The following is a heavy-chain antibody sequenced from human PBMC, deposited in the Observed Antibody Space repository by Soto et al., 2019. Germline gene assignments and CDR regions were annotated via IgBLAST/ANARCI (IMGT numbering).Heavy chain of an antibody. CDR3: AKDRVPVGSVVIIPYYGDV. CDR1: GFSFNRFA. D-gene: IGHD3-22*01. J-gene: IGHJ4*02. V-gene: IGHV3-30*18. CDR2: ISSDGSHE. Sequence: QLELVESGGGVVHPGTSLRLSCAASGFSFNRFATHWVRQAPGKGLEWVALISSDGSHEMYADSVKGRFTISRENSKNRLYLQMNNLRVEDTALYFCAKDRVPVGSVVIIPYYGDVWGRGTLVTVSS.